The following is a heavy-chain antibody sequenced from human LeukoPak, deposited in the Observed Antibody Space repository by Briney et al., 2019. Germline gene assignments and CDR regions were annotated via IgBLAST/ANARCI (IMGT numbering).Heavy chain of an antibody. CDR1: GFIFNKYW. CDR2: IKPDGGEK. V-gene: IGHV3-7*01. D-gene: IGHD3-10*01. J-gene: IGHJ4*02. Sequence: GGSLRLSGTASGFIFNKYWMGWVRQAPGKGLEWVASIKPDGGEKYYVDSVRGRFTISRDNAKNSLYLHMNSLSAEDTAVYYCARPNYYPDYWGQGTLVTVSS. CDR3: ARPNYYPDY.